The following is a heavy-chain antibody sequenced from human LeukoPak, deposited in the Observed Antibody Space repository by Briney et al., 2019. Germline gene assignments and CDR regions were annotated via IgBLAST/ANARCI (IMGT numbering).Heavy chain of an antibody. D-gene: IGHD2-21*02. V-gene: IGHV5-51*01. Sequence: HGESLKISCKGSGYSFTSYWIGWVRQMPGKGLEWMGIIYPGDSDTRYSPSFQGQVTISADKSISTAYLQWSSLKASDTAMYYCARPSGAYCGGDCYRLPYFDYWGQGTLVTVSS. CDR2: IYPGDSDT. J-gene: IGHJ4*02. CDR1: GYSFTSYW. CDR3: ARPSGAYCGGDCYRLPYFDY.